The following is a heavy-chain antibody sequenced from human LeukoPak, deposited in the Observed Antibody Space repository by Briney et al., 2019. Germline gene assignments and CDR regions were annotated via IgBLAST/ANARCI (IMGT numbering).Heavy chain of an antibody. CDR2: ISVSGDNT. CDR1: GFTFGSYA. D-gene: IGHD2-21*02. V-gene: IGHV3-23*01. J-gene: IGHJ4*02. CDR3: AKLGTVAYFDF. Sequence: GGSLRLSCAASGFTFGSYAMTWVRQAPGKGVEWVSAISVSGDNTYYADSVKGRFTISRDTSKNTLYLQMNSLRAEDTAVYYCAKLGTVAYFDFWGQGTLVTVSS.